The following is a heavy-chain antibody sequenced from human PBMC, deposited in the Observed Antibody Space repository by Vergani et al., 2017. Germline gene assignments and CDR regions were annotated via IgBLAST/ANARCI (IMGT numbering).Heavy chain of an antibody. CDR3: AGDTRLLGFGELVRWCDA. Sequence: QVQLVQSGAEVKKPGASVKVSCKASGYTFTSYGISWVRQAPGQGLEWMGWISAYNGNTNYAQKLQGRATMTTDTSTSPAYMELRSLRSDDTALYYCAGDTRLLGFGELVRWCDAWGQGTLVTVSS. V-gene: IGHV1-18*01. CDR2: ISAYNGNT. D-gene: IGHD3-10*01. CDR1: GYTFTSYG. J-gene: IGHJ5*02.